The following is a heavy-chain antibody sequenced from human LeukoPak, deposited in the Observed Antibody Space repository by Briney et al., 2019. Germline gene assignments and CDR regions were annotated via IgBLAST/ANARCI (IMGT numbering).Heavy chain of an antibody. CDR2: IYYSGST. CDR3: ARAPDTAMVVGY. Sequence: SETLSLTCTVSGGSISSYYWSWIRQPPGKGLEWIGYIYYSGSTNYNPSLKSRVTISVDTSKNQFSLKLSSVTAADTAVYYCARAPDTAMVVGYWGQGTLVTVSS. CDR1: GGSISSYY. D-gene: IGHD5-18*01. V-gene: IGHV4-59*01. J-gene: IGHJ4*02.